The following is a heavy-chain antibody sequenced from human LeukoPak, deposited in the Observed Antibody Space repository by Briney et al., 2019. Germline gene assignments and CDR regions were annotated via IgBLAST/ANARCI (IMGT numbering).Heavy chain of an antibody. CDR2: IKQDESEK. V-gene: IGHV3-7*01. J-gene: IGHJ4*02. D-gene: IGHD2-2*01. CDR3: ARALDSSSSRYQAFEE. CDR1: GFTFSNYW. Sequence: GGSLRLSCSASGFTFSNYWMSWVRQAPGKGLEWVANIKQDESEKYYVDSVKGRFTLSRDNAKSSLYLQMKSMRAEDTAVYYCARALDSSSSRYQAFEEWGQGTLVTVSS.